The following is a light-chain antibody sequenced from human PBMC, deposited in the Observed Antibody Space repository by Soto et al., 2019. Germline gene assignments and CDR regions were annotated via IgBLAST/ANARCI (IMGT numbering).Light chain of an antibody. CDR2: DAS. Sequence: DIQMTQSPSTLSASVRDRVTITCRASQSISGWLAWYQQRPGKAPQLLIYDASTWEGGVPSRFTGSGSGTEFTLSISSLQPDDFATYYCQQYNSYPWTFGQGTKVEIK. J-gene: IGKJ1*01. CDR3: QQYNSYPWT. CDR1: QSISGW. V-gene: IGKV1-5*01.